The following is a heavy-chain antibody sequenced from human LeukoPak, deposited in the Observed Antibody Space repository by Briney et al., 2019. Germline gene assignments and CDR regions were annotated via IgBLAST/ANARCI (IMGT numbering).Heavy chain of an antibody. CDR3: AKGPNYDSD. CDR2: ISYDGSNK. Sequence: PGGSLRLSCAASGFTFSSYGMHWVRQAPGKGLEWVAVISYDGSNKYYADSVKGRFTISRDNSKNTLYLQMNSLRAEDTAVYYCAKGPNYDSDWGQGTLVTVSS. D-gene: IGHD3-22*01. J-gene: IGHJ4*02. V-gene: IGHV3-30*18. CDR1: GFTFSSYG.